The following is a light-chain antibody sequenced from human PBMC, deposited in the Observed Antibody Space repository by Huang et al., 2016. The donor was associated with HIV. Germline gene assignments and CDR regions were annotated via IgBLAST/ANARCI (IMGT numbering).Light chain of an antibody. Sequence: EIVMTQSPASLSVSPGERATISCRASQSVTTSVAWYQQRPGQAPRLLIYDASTRATGGSARFSGGGSGTEFTLTISGLQSEDVAVYYCHQYNAWQTFGQGTKLQIK. CDR1: QSVTTS. V-gene: IGKV3-15*01. CDR3: HQYNAWQT. CDR2: DAS. J-gene: IGKJ2*01.